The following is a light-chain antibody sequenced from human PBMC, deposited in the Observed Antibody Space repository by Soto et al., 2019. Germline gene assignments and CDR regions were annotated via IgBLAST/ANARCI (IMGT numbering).Light chain of an antibody. CDR3: QHYDNWPWT. V-gene: IGKV3-15*01. Sequence: EILMTQSPATLSVSPGESATLSCRASQSVTSDLAWYQQKPGQAPRLLIYRASTRATGIPARFSGSGSGTEFTLTISSLQSEDFAVYYCQHYDNWPWTFGQGTNLEIK. J-gene: IGKJ1*01. CDR1: QSVTSD. CDR2: RAS.